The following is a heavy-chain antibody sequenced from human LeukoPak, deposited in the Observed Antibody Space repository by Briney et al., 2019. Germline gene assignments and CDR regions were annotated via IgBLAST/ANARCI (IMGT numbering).Heavy chain of an antibody. D-gene: IGHD1-26*01. V-gene: IGHV1-69*13. CDR3: ARPSWVKNAFDI. CDR2: IIPIFGTA. Sequence: SVKVSCKASGGTFSSYAISWVRQAPGQGLEWMGGIIPIFGTANYAQKFQGRVTITADESTSTAYMEVSSLRSEDTAVFYCARPSWVKNAFDIWGQGTMVTVSS. J-gene: IGHJ3*02. CDR1: GGTFSSYA.